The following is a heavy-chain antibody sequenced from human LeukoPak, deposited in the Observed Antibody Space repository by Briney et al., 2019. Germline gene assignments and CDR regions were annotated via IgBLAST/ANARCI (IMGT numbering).Heavy chain of an antibody. Sequence: GGSLRLSRAASGFTFSSYEMNWVRQAPGKGLEWVSYISSSGSTIYYADSVKGRFTISRDNAKNSLYLQMNSLRAEDTAVYYCASLSPETYVWGSYRPPPDYYYYYMDVSSKGTTVTVSS. CDR1: GFTFSSYE. CDR3: ASLSPETYVWGSYRPPPDYYYYYMDV. J-gene: IGHJ6*03. CDR2: ISSSGSTI. D-gene: IGHD3-16*02. V-gene: IGHV3-48*03.